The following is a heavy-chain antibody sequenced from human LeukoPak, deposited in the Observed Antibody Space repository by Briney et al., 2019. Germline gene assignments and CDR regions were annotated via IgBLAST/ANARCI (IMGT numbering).Heavy chain of an antibody. V-gene: IGHV4-30-4*07. Sequence: SETLSLTCAVSGGSISSGGYSWSWIRQPPGKGLEWIGYIYYSGSTYYNPSLKSRVTMSVDTSKNQFSLKLSSVTAADTAVYFCARTPIYYYDNSGYYNWGQGTLVTVSS. CDR3: ARTPIYYYDNSGYYN. CDR2: IYYSGST. J-gene: IGHJ4*02. D-gene: IGHD3-22*01. CDR1: GGSISSGGYS.